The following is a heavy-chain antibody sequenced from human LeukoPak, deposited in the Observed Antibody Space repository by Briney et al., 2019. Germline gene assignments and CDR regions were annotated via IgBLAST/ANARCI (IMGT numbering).Heavy chain of an antibody. CDR3: ARDIVVVPAAIPAVVAIYYYYYGMDV. CDR1: GFTFSSYG. D-gene: IGHD2-2*02. CDR2: ISYDGSNK. J-gene: IGHJ6*02. Sequence: GGSLRLSCAASGFTFSSYGMHWVRQAPGKGLEWVAVISYDGSNKYYADSVKGRFTISRDNSKNTLYLQMNSLRAEDTAVYYCARDIVVVPAAIPAVVAIYYYYYGMDVWGQGTRSPSP. V-gene: IGHV3-30*03.